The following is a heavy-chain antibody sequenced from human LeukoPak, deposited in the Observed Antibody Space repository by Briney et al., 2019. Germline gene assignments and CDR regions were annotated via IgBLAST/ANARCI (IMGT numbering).Heavy chain of an antibody. V-gene: IGHV3-64D*06. CDR2: ISSNGGST. CDR3: VKERYGSGSYYFDY. CDR1: GFTFSSYA. J-gene: IGHJ4*02. Sequence: GGSLRLSCSASGFTFSSYAMHWVRQAPGKGLEYVSAISSNGGSTYYADSVKGRFTISRDNSKNTLYLQMSSLGAEDTAVYYCVKERYGSGSYYFDYWGQGTLVTVSS. D-gene: IGHD3-10*01.